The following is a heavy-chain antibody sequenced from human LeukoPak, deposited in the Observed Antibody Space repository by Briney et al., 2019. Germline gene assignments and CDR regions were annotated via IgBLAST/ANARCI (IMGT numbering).Heavy chain of an antibody. CDR3: ARELDFWSGYDVYYYGMDV. CDR1: GGSISSGSYY. CDR2: IYTSGST. J-gene: IGHJ6*02. V-gene: IGHV4-61*02. D-gene: IGHD3-3*01. Sequence: PSETLSLTCTVSGGSISSGSYYWSWIRQPAGKGLEWIGRIYTSGSTNYNPSLKSRVTISVDTSKNQFSLKLSSVTAADTAVYYCARELDFWSGYDVYYYGMDVWGQGTTVTVSS.